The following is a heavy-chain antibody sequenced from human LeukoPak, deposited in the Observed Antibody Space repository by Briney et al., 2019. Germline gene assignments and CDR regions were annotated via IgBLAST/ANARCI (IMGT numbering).Heavy chain of an antibody. Sequence: SSETLSLTCTVSGGSISSYYWSWIRQPAGKGLEWIGRIYTSGSTNYNPSLKSRVTISVDTSKNQFSLKLSSVTAADTAVYYCARDKRGGSPYYFDYWGQGTLVTVSS. CDR3: ARDKRGGSPYYFDY. CDR1: GGSISSYY. D-gene: IGHD2-15*01. J-gene: IGHJ4*02. CDR2: IYTSGST. V-gene: IGHV4-4*07.